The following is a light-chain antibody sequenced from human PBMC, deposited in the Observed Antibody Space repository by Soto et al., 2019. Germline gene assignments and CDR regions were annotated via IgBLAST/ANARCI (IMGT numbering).Light chain of an antibody. CDR2: DAS. CDR3: QQYNSYSPSFT. V-gene: IGKV1-5*01. J-gene: IGKJ3*01. Sequence: DIQMTQSPSTLSASVGDRVTITCRASQSISSWLAWYQQKPGKAPKLLIYDASSLESGVPSRFSGSGSVTEFTLTISILQPDDFAPYYCQQYNSYSPSFTFGPGTKVDIK. CDR1: QSISSW.